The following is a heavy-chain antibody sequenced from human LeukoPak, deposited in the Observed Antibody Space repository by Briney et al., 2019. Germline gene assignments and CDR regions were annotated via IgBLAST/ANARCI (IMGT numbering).Heavy chain of an antibody. Sequence: SQTLSLTCTVSGGPISSSSYYCGWIRQSPGEGLEWIGSIYYSGSTYYNPSLESRLTISVDTSKNQFSLRLTSVTAADTAVYYCARHGRDFLGNFDYWGQGILVTVSS. D-gene: IGHD2/OR15-2a*01. CDR2: IYYSGST. CDR3: ARHGRDFLGNFDY. J-gene: IGHJ4*02. V-gene: IGHV4-39*01. CDR1: GGPISSSSYY.